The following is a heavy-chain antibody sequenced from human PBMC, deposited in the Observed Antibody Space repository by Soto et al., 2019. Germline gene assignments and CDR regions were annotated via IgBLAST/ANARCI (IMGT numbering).Heavy chain of an antibody. V-gene: IGHV3-11*01. Sequence: QVQLVESGGGLVKPGGSLRLSCAAAGFRFNDYSMTWIRQAPGKGLEWVSYISSGSSTIYYAHSVKGRFTISRDNAKNSLSLHMNSLRAENTAVYSCATRSGALSACFPYDFDYWGQGTLVTASS. J-gene: IGHJ4*02. CDR3: ATRSGALSACFPYDFDY. D-gene: IGHD6-25*01. CDR2: ISSGSSTI. CDR1: GFRFNDYS.